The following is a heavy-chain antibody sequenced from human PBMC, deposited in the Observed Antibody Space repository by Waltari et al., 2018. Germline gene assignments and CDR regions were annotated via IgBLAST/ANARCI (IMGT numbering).Heavy chain of an antibody. J-gene: IGHJ4*02. V-gene: IGHV3-30*18. CDR3: AKDGHDSSGYVDY. Sequence: QVQLVESGGGVVQPRRSLTLSCAASGFTFSSYALPWVRQAPGKGLEWVAVIWYDGSKKYYADSVKGRFTISRDNSKNTLYLQMNSLRAEDTAMYYCAKDGHDSSGYVDYWGQGTLVTVSS. CDR1: GFTFSSYA. CDR2: IWYDGSKK. D-gene: IGHD3-22*01.